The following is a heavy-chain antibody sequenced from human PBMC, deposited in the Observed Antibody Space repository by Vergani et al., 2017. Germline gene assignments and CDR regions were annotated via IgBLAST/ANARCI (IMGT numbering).Heavy chain of an antibody. CDR3: ARELAPTVTCALDI. J-gene: IGHJ3*02. Sequence: QVQLVQSGAEVKKPGASVKVSCKASGYTFTTYGISWVRQAPGQGLEWMGWISAYNGDTHYAQNFQDRVTMTTDTSTTTAYMELRSLRSDDTAVYYCARELAPTVTCALDIWGQGTMVTVSS. CDR2: ISAYNGDT. D-gene: IGHD4-17*01. CDR1: GYTFTTYG. V-gene: IGHV1-18*01.